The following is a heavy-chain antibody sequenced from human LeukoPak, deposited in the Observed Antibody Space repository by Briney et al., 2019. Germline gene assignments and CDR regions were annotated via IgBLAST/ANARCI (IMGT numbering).Heavy chain of an antibody. CDR1: GYSISSGYY. D-gene: IGHD4-11*01. V-gene: IGHV4-38-2*01. J-gene: IGHJ4*02. Sequence: SETLSLTCAVSGYSISSGYYRGWIRQPPGKGLEWIGSIYHSGSTYYNPSLKSRVTISVDTSKNQFSLKLSSVTAADTAVYYCARLTYSGPHYFDYWGQGTLVTVSS. CDR3: ARLTYSGPHYFDY. CDR2: IYHSGST.